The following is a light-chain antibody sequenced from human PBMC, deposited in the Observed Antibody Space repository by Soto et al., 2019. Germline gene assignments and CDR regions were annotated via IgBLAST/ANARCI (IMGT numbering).Light chain of an antibody. Sequence: QSLLTQPASVSGSPGQSITISCTGTSNNVGNYNLVSWYQQHPGKAPKLMIYEVYKRPPGVSNRFSGSKSGITASLTISGLQAEDEGDYYCCSYAGSDTYVFGTGTKLTVL. CDR2: EVY. V-gene: IGLV2-23*02. J-gene: IGLJ1*01. CDR1: SNNVGNYNL. CDR3: CSYAGSDTYV.